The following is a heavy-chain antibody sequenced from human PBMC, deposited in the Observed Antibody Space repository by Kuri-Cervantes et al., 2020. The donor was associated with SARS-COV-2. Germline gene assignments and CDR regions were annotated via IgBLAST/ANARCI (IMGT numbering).Heavy chain of an antibody. V-gene: IGHV3-74*01. CDR2: INPDGSYT. Sequence: AGSLTLSCAASGFTFSGHWIHWVRHAPGKGLVWVARINPDGSYTKHEDSVKGRFTLSRDNAKNMLFLQMNSLRAEDTAVYYCVRDGTHWNFDYWGQGTLVTVSS. CDR1: GFTFSGHW. D-gene: IGHD1-1*01. CDR3: VRDGTHWNFDY. J-gene: IGHJ4*02.